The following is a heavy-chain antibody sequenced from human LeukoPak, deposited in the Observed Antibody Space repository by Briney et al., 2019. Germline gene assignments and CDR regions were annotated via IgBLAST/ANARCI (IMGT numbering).Heavy chain of an antibody. CDR1: GYTFTGYY. V-gene: IGHV1-2*02. Sequence: GASVKVSCKASGYTFTGYYIHWVQQAPGQGLEWMGWMNPISGDTNYAQNFQGRVTMTGDTSISTAYMELSRLRSDDTAVYYCARGRSSTVTITWGPGTLVTVSS. D-gene: IGHD4-17*01. CDR2: MNPISGDT. J-gene: IGHJ5*02. CDR3: ARGRSSTVTIT.